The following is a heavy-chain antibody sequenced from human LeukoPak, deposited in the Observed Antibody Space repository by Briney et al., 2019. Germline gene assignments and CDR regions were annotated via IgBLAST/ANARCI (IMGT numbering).Heavy chain of an antibody. CDR1: GYRFTNYW. CDR3: ARLIGGWHSNYAMDV. J-gene: IGHJ6*02. CDR2: IYPGDSDT. D-gene: IGHD6-19*01. V-gene: IGHV5-51*01. Sequence: LGESLKISCKGSGYRFTNYWIGWVRQMPGKGLEWMGIIYPGDSDTRYSLSFQGQVTISADKSISTAYLHWSTLKASDSAMYCCARLIGGWHSNYAMDVWGQGTTVTVSS.